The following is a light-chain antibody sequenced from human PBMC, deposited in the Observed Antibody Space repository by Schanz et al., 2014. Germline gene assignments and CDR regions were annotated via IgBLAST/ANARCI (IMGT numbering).Light chain of an antibody. CDR1: QSVSSN. V-gene: IGKV3-15*01. CDR3: QQYHNRYT. Sequence: EVLMTQSPATLSVSPGERATLSCRASQSVSSNLAWYQQKPGQAPRLLMYGASTRATGIPARFSGRGSGTEFTLTISSLQAEDFAVYYCQQYHNRYTFGQGTKLEIK. CDR2: GAS. J-gene: IGKJ2*01.